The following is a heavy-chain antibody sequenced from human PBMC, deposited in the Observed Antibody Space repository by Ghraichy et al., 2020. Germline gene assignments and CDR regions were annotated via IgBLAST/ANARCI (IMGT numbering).Heavy chain of an antibody. CDR1: GGSISSYY. CDR2: IYYSGST. J-gene: IGHJ4*02. CDR3: ARGTTIWSPNYYFDY. V-gene: IGHV4-59*01. D-gene: IGHD3-3*01. Sequence: ESLNISCTVSGGSISSYYWSWIRQPPGKGLEWIGYIYYSGSTNYNPSLKSRVTISVDTSKNQFSLKLSSVTAADTAVYYCARGTTIWSPNYYFDYWGQGTLVTVSS.